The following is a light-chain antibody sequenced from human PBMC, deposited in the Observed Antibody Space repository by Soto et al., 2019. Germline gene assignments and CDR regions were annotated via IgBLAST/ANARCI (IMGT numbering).Light chain of an antibody. V-gene: IGKV3-20*01. Sequence: EIVLTQSPGTLSLSPGERATLSCRASQSVSSSYLAWYQQKPGQAPRLLIYGASSRATGIPDRFSGSGSGTDFTLTTSRLVSDDVAVYYCQQYGSAPPVTFGQGTKVEIK. CDR2: GAS. CDR1: QSVSSSY. CDR3: QQYGSAPPVT. J-gene: IGKJ1*01.